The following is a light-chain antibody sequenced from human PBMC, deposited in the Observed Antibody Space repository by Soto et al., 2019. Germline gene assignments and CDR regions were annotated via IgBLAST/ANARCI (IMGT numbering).Light chain of an antibody. CDR1: SSDAGDYNS. CDR2: DVT. V-gene: IGLV2-14*03. J-gene: IGLJ1*01. CDR3: SSYTSSSTLI. Sequence: LTQPASVSGSPGQSITISCTGTSSDAGDYNSVSWYQHHPGKAPKLMIYDVTNRPSGVSNRFSASKSGNTASLTISGLQAEDEADYYCSSYTSSSTLIFGTGTKVTVL.